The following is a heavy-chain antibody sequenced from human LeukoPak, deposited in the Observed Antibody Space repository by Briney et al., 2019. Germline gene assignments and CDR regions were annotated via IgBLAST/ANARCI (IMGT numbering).Heavy chain of an antibody. CDR2: IFPGQTDT. V-gene: IGHV5-51*01. CDR1: GYSFTNYW. J-gene: IGHJ5*02. CDR3: ARHGIGYCTGGSCYPIT. Sequence: GESLKISCKGSGYSFTNYWIGWVRQLPGKGLGWMGIIFPGQTDTRYSTSFSGQAPISAEKPMSTAYLQWTSLKASDTAMYYCARHGIGYCTGGSCYPITWGQGTLVTVSS. D-gene: IGHD2-15*01.